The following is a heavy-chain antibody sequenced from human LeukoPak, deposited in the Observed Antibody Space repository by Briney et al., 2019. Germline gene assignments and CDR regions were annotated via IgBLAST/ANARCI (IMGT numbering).Heavy chain of an antibody. Sequence: PGGSLRLSCAASGFTFSSYGMHWVRQAPGKGLEWVAVVWYDGSHKYYADSVEGRLTISRDNFKNTLYLQVNTLRAEDTAVYFCARDPRGLVPYYYGMDVWGQGTTVTVSS. CDR1: GFTFSSYG. CDR2: VWYDGSHK. D-gene: IGHD3/OR15-3a*01. V-gene: IGHV3-33*08. CDR3: ARDPRGLVPYYYGMDV. J-gene: IGHJ6*02.